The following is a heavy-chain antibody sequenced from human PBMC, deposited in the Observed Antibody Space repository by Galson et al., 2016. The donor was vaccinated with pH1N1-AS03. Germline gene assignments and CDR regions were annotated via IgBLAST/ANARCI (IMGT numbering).Heavy chain of an antibody. J-gene: IGHJ4*02. D-gene: IGHD2-21*01. CDR2: FFSNDEK. CDR3: ARIVYSCGGDCYYLLDY. Sequence: PALVNPTQTLTLTCTVSDFPLSKIMGVSWIRQTPGKAMEWLAHFFSNDEKSYSVSLKSRLSISKDPSTGQVVLTMTNTDPVDTGTYFCARIVYSCGGDCYYLLDYWGRGTLVTVSS. V-gene: IGHV2-26*01. CDR1: DFPLSKIMG.